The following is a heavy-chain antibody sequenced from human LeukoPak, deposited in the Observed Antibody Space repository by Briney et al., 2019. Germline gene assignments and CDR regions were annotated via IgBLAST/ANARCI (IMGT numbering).Heavy chain of an antibody. D-gene: IGHD3-10*01. V-gene: IGHV1-2*02. Sequence: ASVKVSCKASGYTFTGYYMHWVRQAPGQGLEWMGWINPNSGGTNYAQKFQGRVTMTRDTSISTAYMELSRLRSDDTAVYYCARGPEYVLLWFGEDYYYYMDVWGKGTTVTVSS. CDR3: ARGPEYVLLWFGEDYYYYMDV. J-gene: IGHJ6*03. CDR2: INPNSGGT. CDR1: GYTFTGYY.